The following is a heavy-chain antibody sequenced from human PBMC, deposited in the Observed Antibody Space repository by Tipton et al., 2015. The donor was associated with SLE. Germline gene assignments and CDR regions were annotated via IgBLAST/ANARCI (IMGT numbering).Heavy chain of an antibody. Sequence: TLSLTCTVSGGSISSYYWSWIRQPPGKGLEWIGYIYTSGSTNYNPSLKSRVTISVDTSKNQFSLKLSSVTAADTAVYYCASGYCSGGRCYPDFDYWGQGTLVTVSS. J-gene: IGHJ4*02. CDR3: ASGYCSGGRCYPDFDY. V-gene: IGHV4-4*08. CDR1: GGSISSYY. CDR2: IYTSGST. D-gene: IGHD2-15*01.